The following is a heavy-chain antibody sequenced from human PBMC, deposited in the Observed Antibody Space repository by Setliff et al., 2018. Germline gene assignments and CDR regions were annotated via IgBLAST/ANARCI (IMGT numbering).Heavy chain of an antibody. Sequence: SETLSLTCTVSGYSISSGYIWGWSRQPPGKGLEWVGNIGHTGSINYNPSLKSRLTISRDTSKNQVSLKLNSVTATDTAVYYCARDSGHGGDSDYWGQGILVTVSS. CDR2: IGHTGSI. J-gene: IGHJ4*02. CDR1: GYSISSGYI. D-gene: IGHD2-21*02. CDR3: ARDSGHGGDSDY. V-gene: IGHV4-38-2*02.